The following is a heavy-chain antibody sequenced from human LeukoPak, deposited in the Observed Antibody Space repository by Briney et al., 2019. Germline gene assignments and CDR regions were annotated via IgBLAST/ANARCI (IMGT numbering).Heavy chain of an antibody. V-gene: IGHV4-39*02. Sequence: SETLSLTCTVSGDFISSSSYYWGWIRQPPGKGLEWIGSIYYSGSTYYNPSLKSRVTISVDTSKNQFSLKLSSVTAADTAVYYCARDSSDILTGYYMEWFDPWGQGTLVTVSS. CDR2: IYYSGST. D-gene: IGHD3-9*01. J-gene: IGHJ5*02. CDR1: GDFISSSSYY. CDR3: ARDSSDILTGYYMEWFDP.